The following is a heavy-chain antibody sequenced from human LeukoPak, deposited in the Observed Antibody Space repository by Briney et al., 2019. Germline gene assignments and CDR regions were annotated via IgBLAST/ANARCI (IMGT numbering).Heavy chain of an antibody. CDR2: ISAYSGNT. D-gene: IGHD3-3*01. V-gene: IGHV1-18*01. CDR3: ARAPDDYDFWSGPFDY. CDR1: GYAFTNYG. Sequence: ASVKVSCKASGYAFTNYGISWVRQAPGQGLEWMGWISAYSGNTNYAQNLQGRVTMTTDTSTSTAYMELRSLRSDDTAVYYCARAPDDYDFWSGPFDYWGRGTLVTVSS. J-gene: IGHJ4*02.